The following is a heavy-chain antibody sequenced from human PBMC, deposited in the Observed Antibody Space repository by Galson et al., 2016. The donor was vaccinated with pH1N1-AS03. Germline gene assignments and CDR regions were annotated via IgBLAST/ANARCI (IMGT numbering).Heavy chain of an antibody. V-gene: IGHV2-70*11. CDR3: ARTRTDYYGSID. Sequence: PALVKPTQTLTLTCTFSGFSLTTDDVCVSWLRQPPGKALEWLARIDWDDDKYYSASLKTRLTISKDTSKNQVVLTMTNVDPVDTATYYCARTRTDYYGSIDRGQGTLVAVSS. CDR2: IDWDDDK. CDR1: GFSLTTDDVC. J-gene: IGHJ4*02. D-gene: IGHD3-10*01.